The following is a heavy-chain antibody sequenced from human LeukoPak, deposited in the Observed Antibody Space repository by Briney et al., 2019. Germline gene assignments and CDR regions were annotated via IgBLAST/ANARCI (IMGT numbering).Heavy chain of an antibody. Sequence: PSETLSLTCTVSGTSISGHYWGWIRQPPGKGLEWIGYIHYSGRTDYNPSLKSRVTLSLGTPKKQFSLNLRSVSAADTAVYYCVRENYFDKWGPGTLVTVSS. V-gene: IGHV4-59*11. CDR1: GTSISGHY. J-gene: IGHJ4*02. CDR2: IHYSGRT. CDR3: VRENYFDK.